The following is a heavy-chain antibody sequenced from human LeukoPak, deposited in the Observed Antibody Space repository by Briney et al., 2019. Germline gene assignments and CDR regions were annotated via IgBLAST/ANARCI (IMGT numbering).Heavy chain of an antibody. Sequence: PGRSLRLSCAASGFTFSSYVMHWVRQAPGKGLERVAGIWYDGSNKYYADSVKGRFTISRDNSKNTLYLQMNSLRAEDTAVYYCARDGFSSSWYPTYYYYYGMDVWGQGTTVTVSS. CDR1: GFTFSSYV. J-gene: IGHJ6*02. CDR3: ARDGFSSSWYPTYYYYYGMDV. V-gene: IGHV3-33*01. D-gene: IGHD6-13*01. CDR2: IWYDGSNK.